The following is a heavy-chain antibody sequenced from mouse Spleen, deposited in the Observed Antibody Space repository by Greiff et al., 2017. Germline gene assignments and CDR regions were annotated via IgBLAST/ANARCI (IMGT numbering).Heavy chain of an antibody. Sequence: EVKLVESGPGLVKPSQSLSLTCSVTGYSITSGYYWNWIRQFPGNKLEWMGYISYDGSNNYNPSLKNRISITRDTSKNQFFLKLNSVTTEDTATYYCARDQDVYYAMDYWGQGTSVTVSS. CDR1: GYSITSGYY. V-gene: IGHV3-6*01. CDR3: ARDQDVYYAMDY. CDR2: ISYDGSN. J-gene: IGHJ4*01.